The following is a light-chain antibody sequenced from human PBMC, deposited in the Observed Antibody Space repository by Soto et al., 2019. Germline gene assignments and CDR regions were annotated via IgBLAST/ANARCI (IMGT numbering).Light chain of an antibody. Sequence: IQMTQSPATMSASIGDRVTITCRASQSISTWLAWYQQKPGKAPKLLIYKASTLESGVPSRFSGSGSGTEFTLTISSLQPDDVSTYYCQQYYSHYTFGQGTKLEIK. CDR1: QSISTW. J-gene: IGKJ2*01. CDR3: QQYYSHYT. V-gene: IGKV1-5*03. CDR2: KAS.